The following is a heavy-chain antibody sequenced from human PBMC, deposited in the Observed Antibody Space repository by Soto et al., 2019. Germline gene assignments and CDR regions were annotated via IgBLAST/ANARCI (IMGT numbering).Heavy chain of an antibody. CDR2: ISGSGGST. J-gene: IGHJ3*02. D-gene: IGHD6-19*01. CDR3: ANGLQWLPRNDAFDI. CDR1: GFTFSSYA. Sequence: GGSLRLSCAASGFTFSSYAMSWVRQAPGKGLEWVSAISGSGGSTYYADSVKGRFTISRDNSKNTLYLQMNSLRAEDTAVYYCANGLQWLPRNDAFDIWGQGIMVTVSS. V-gene: IGHV3-23*01.